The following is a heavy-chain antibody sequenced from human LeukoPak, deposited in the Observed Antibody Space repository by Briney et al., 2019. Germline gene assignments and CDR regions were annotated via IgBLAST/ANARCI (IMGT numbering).Heavy chain of an antibody. CDR3: ARGLEYCGGDCYGY. Sequence: SETLSLTCTVSGGSISSGSYYWSWIRQPAGKGLEWIGRIYTSGSTNYNPSLKSRVTISVDTSKNQFSLKLSSVTAADTAVYYCARGLEYCGGDCYGYWGQGTLVTVSS. V-gene: IGHV4-61*02. CDR1: GGSISSGSYY. D-gene: IGHD2-21*01. CDR2: IYTSGST. J-gene: IGHJ4*02.